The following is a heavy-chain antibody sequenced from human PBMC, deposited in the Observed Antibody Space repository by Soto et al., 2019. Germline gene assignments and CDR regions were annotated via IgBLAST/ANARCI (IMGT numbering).Heavy chain of an antibody. CDR2: IYHTGST. V-gene: IGHV4-59*12. CDR3: ARGPYCSGGSCYSYYYYGMDV. D-gene: IGHD2-15*01. CDR1: GGSTNMYY. Sequence: PSETLSLTCTVSGGSTNMYYWSWIRQPPGKGLEWIGYIYHTGSTNYNPSLKRRVAISVDTSKNQFSLKLSSVTAADTAVYYCARGPYCSGGSCYSYYYYGMDVWGQGTTVTVSS. J-gene: IGHJ6*02.